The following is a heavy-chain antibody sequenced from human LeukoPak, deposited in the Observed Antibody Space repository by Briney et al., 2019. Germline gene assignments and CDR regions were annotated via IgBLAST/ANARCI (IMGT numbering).Heavy chain of an antibody. Sequence: ASVKVSCKASGYTFTGYYMHWVRQAPGQGLEWMGRINPNSGGTNYAQKFQGRVTMTRDTSISTAYMELSRLRSDDTAVYYCARDLLIGPSTAMATDVGMDVWGQGTTVTVSS. J-gene: IGHJ6*02. CDR1: GYTFTGYY. D-gene: IGHD5-18*01. V-gene: IGHV1-2*06. CDR3: ARDLLIGPSTAMATDVGMDV. CDR2: INPNSGGT.